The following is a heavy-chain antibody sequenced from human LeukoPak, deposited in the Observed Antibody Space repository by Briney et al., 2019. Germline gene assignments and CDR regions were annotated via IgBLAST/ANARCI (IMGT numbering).Heavy chain of an antibody. D-gene: IGHD5-24*01. CDR2: IWYDGINK. V-gene: IGHV3-33*01. Sequence: PGRSLRLSCAASGFTFSSYGMHWVRQAPGKGLEWVAVIWYDGINKYYADSVKGRFTISRDNSKNTLYLQMNSLRAEDTAMYYCARDRIGSRDGYNRLDYWGQGTLVTVSS. CDR3: ARDRIGSRDGYNRLDY. CDR1: GFTFSSYG. J-gene: IGHJ4*02.